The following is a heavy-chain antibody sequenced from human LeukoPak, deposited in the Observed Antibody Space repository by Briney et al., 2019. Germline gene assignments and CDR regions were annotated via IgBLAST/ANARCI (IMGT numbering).Heavy chain of an antibody. CDR2: IIPIFGTA. CDR3: ARDPWFDP. J-gene: IGHJ5*02. V-gene: IGHV1-69*13. CDR1: GYIFTNYA. Sequence: SVTVSCKASGYIFTNYAISWVRQAPGQGLEWMGGIIPIFGTANYAQKFQGRVTITADESTSTAYMELSSLRSEDTAVYYCARDPWFDPWGQGTLVTVSS.